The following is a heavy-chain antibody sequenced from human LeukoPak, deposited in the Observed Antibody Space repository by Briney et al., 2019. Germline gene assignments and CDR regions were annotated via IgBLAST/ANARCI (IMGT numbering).Heavy chain of an antibody. CDR2: NSGSGGST. V-gene: IGHV3-23*01. CDR3: AKMLGSYYDFWTGEN. J-gene: IGHJ4*02. Sequence: GGSLRLSCAASGFTFSSYAMSWVRQAPGKGLEWVSANSGSGGSTYYAGSVKGRFTISRDNSKNTLYLQMNSLRAEDTAVYYCAKMLGSYYDFWTGENWGQGTLVTVSS. D-gene: IGHD3-3*01. CDR1: GFTFSSYA.